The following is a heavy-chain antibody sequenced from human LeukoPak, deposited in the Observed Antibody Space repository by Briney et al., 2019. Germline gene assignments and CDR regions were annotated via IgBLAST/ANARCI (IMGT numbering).Heavy chain of an antibody. V-gene: IGHV1-18*01. CDR2: ISGDNGSA. CDR1: GYTFTSYG. J-gene: IGHJ4*02. Sequence: GASVKVSCKASGYTFTSYGISWVRQAPGQGLEWMGWISGDNGSANYAQKLQGRVTMTTDTSTSTAYMELRSLRSDDSAIYYCAREDTGRGVRGYFDYWGQGTLVTVSS. D-gene: IGHD1-14*01. CDR3: AREDTGRGVRGYFDY.